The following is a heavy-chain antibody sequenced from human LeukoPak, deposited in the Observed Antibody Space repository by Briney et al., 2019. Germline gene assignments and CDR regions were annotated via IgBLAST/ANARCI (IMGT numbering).Heavy chain of an antibody. J-gene: IGHJ3*02. Sequence: ASVKVSCKASGYTFTSYGISWVRQAPGQGLEWMGWISAYNGNTNYAQKLQGRVTMTTDTSTSTAYMELRSLRSDDTAVYYCARGKDDFWSGYRGAFDIWGQGTMVTVSS. D-gene: IGHD3-3*01. CDR1: GYTFTSYG. CDR2: ISAYNGNT. V-gene: IGHV1-18*01. CDR3: ARGKDDFWSGYRGAFDI.